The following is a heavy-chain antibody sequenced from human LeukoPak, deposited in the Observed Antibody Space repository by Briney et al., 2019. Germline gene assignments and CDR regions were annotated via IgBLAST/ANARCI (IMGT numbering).Heavy chain of an antibody. CDR1: GGSFSGYY. V-gene: IGHV4-34*01. J-gene: IGHJ4*02. D-gene: IGHD3-22*01. CDR2: INPSGST. Sequence: SETLSLTCAVSGGSFSGYYWSWIRQPPGKGLEWIGAINPSGSTNYNPSLKSRVTIFVDTSTNQFFLQLSSVTAADAAGYYLARFKRITMIVVVTKEYVLDYWRGGTVHTVSS. CDR3: ARFKRITMIVVVTKEYVLDY.